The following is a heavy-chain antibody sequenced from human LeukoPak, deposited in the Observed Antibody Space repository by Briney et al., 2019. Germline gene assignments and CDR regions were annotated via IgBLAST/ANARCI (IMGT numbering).Heavy chain of an antibody. CDR2: ISISSSFI. CDR3: ARDEYSSSWYIAFDI. CDR1: GFTFSRYC. V-gene: IGHV3-21*01. D-gene: IGHD6-13*01. J-gene: IGHJ3*02. Sequence: GGSLRLSCAASGFTFSRYCLNWFRQSPGKGLEWISAISISSSFIYYADSVRGRFTFSDNNANNLFFMLMNSLGADTAAFYCCARDEYSSSWYIAFDIWGQGTMVTVSS.